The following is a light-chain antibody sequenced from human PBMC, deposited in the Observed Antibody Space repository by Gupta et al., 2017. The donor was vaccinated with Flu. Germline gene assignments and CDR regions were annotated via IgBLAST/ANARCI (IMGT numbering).Light chain of an antibody. Sequence: SYVLAQPPSVSVAPGQTATVTCGGNNIEEKSVHWYQLRPGRAPVLVVYGDSARPSGIPERLSGSNSGNPATLTISTVEAVDEADYYCTVWDVSGTHVVFGGGTMLTVL. J-gene: IGLJ2*01. CDR2: GDS. CDR1: NIEEKS. CDR3: TVWDVSGTHVV. V-gene: IGLV3-21*02.